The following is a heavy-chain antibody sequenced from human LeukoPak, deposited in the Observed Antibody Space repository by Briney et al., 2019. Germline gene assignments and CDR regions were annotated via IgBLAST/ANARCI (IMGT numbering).Heavy chain of an antibody. CDR3: ARDRGDVVVPAATHY. D-gene: IGHD2-2*01. V-gene: IGHV1-69*13. J-gene: IGHJ4*02. CDR1: GGTFSSYA. Sequence: ASVKVSCKASGGTFSSYAISWVRQAPGQGLEWMGGIIPIFGTANYAQKFQGRVTITADESTSTAYMELSSLRSEDTAVYYCARDRGDVVVPAATHYWGQGTLVTVSS. CDR2: IIPIFGTA.